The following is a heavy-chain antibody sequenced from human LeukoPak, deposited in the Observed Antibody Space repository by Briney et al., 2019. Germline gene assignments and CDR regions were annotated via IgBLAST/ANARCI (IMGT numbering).Heavy chain of an antibody. J-gene: IGHJ6*02. V-gene: IGHV3-74*01. Sequence: GGSLRLSCAASGFTFSSYWMHWVGQAPGKGLVWVSRINSDGSSTSYADSVKGRFTISRDNAKNTLYLQMNSLRAEDTAVYYCARGIVGATTDYYYGMDVWGQGTTVTVSS. D-gene: IGHD1-26*01. CDR1: GFTFSSYW. CDR2: INSDGSST. CDR3: ARGIVGATTDYYYGMDV.